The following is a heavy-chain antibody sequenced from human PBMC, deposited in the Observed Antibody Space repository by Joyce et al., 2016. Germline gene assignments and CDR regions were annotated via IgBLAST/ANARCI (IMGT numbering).Heavy chain of an antibody. D-gene: IGHD2-15*01. CDR1: VGSISGGSYY. J-gene: IGHJ5*02. CDR2: IYTYGST. Sequence: QVQLQESGPGPVKPSQTLSLTCTVSVGSISGGSYYLSWIRQPAGKGLEWIGRIYTYGSTNYNPSLKSRVTISIDTSKNQFSLKLSSVTAADTAVYYCARGVVTATPWFDPWGQGTLVTVSS. V-gene: IGHV4-61*02. CDR3: ARGVVTATPWFDP.